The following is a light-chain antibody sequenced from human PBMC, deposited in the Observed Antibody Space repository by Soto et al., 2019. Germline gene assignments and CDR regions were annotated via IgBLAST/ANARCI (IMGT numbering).Light chain of an antibody. V-gene: IGLV2-14*01. CDR1: SSDVGAYDY. CDR2: DVN. J-gene: IGLJ1*01. Sequence: QSALTQPASVSGSPGQSITISCIGSSSDVGAYDYVAWYQQYPGKAPKLLIYDVNHPPSGISNRFSGSKSGNTASLTISGLQAEDEADYYCSSYTSSSAFDVFGTGTKLTVL. CDR3: SSYTSSSAFDV.